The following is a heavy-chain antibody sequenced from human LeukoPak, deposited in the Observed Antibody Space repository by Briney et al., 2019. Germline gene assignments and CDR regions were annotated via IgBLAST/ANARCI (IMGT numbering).Heavy chain of an antibody. V-gene: IGHV4-59*06. J-gene: IGHJ4*02. Sequence: SETLSLTCTVSGGSISSYYWSWIRQHPGKGLEWIGYIYYSGSTYYNPSLKSRVTISVDTSKNQFSLKLSSVTAADTAVYYCARDLICGGDCYYFDYWGQGTLVTVSS. CDR2: IYYSGST. CDR3: ARDLICGGDCYYFDY. CDR1: GGSISSYY. D-gene: IGHD2-21*02.